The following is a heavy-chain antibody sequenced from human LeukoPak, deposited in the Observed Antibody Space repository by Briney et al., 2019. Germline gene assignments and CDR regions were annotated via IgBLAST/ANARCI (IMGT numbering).Heavy chain of an antibody. CDR3: ARSRSPGIAAAPHPFFDY. CDR1: GGSISSHY. Sequence: SETLSLTCTVSGGSISSHYWSWIRQPPGKGLGWIGYIYYSGSTNYNPSLKSRVTISVDTSKNQFSLKLSSVTAADTAVYYCARSRSPGIAAAPHPFFDYWGQGTLVTVSS. V-gene: IGHV4-59*11. J-gene: IGHJ4*02. D-gene: IGHD6-13*01. CDR2: IYYSGST.